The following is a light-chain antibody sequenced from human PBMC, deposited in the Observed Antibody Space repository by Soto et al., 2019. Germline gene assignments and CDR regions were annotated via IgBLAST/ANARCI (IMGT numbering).Light chain of an antibody. CDR2: EVS. Sequence: QSALTQPASVSGSPGQSITISCTGTSSDVGPYNYVSWYQQHPGKAPKVMIYEVSNRPSGVSNRFSGSKSGNTASLTISGLQAEDEADYYCSSYTTSSTVVVGGGTKLTVL. J-gene: IGLJ2*01. CDR1: SSDVGPYNY. CDR3: SSYTTSSTVV. V-gene: IGLV2-14*01.